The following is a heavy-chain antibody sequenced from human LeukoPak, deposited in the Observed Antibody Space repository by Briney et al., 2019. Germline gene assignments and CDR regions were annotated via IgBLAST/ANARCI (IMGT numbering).Heavy chain of an antibody. CDR2: ISWNSGSI. CDR1: GFTFDDYA. V-gene: IGHV3-9*01. Sequence: PGGSLRLSCAASGFTFDDYAMHWVRQAPGKGLEWVSGISWNSGSIGYADSVKGRFTISRDNAKNSLYLQMNSLRAEDTALYYCAKDAIRYFDWLLLGGEFDPWGQGTLVTVSS. J-gene: IGHJ5*02. D-gene: IGHD3-9*01. CDR3: AKDAIRYFDWLLLGGEFDP.